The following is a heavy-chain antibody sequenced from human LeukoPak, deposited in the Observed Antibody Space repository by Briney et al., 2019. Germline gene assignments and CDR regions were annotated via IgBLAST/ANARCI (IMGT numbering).Heavy chain of an antibody. Sequence: PSETLSLTCAVSGGSISSSNWWSWVRQPPGKGLEWIGEIYHSGSTNYNPSLKSRVTISVDKSKNQFSLKLSSVTAADTAVYYCASAGGTMVRGVINYYYGMDVWGQGTTVTVS. CDR3: ASAGGTMVRGVINYYYGMDV. CDR2: IYHSGST. CDR1: GGSISSSNW. J-gene: IGHJ6*02. V-gene: IGHV4-4*02. D-gene: IGHD3-10*01.